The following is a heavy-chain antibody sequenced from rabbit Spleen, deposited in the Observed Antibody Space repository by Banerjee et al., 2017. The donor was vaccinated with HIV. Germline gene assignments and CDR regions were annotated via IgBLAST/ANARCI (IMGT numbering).Heavy chain of an antibody. CDR1: GLDLSSNYW. J-gene: IGHJ3*01. D-gene: IGHD4-1*01. Sequence: QEQLVESGGGLVQPEGSLTLTCKASGLDLSSNYWICWVRQAPGKGLEWIACIDVVKSGSTYYANWAKGRFAISKTSSTVDLRMTSLTAADTATYFCARAIVPWLGLTRLDLWGQGTLVTVS. CDR2: IDVVKSGST. CDR3: ARAIVPWLGLTRLDL. V-gene: IGHV1S45*01.